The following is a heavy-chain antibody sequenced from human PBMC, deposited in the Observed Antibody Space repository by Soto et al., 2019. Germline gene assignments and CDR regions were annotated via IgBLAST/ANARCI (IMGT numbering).Heavy chain of an antibody. CDR1: GFTFSSYA. CDR3: AKSRVFIGAIVTLLDS. CDR2: IINNGDTA. D-gene: IGHD3-16*02. Sequence: EVQLLESGGGLVQPGGSLTLSCATSGFTFSSYAMVWVRQAAEKGLEWVASIINNGDTAYYADSVKGRFTISRGNSENTLYLQMIGLRADDTALYCCAKSRVFIGAIVTLLDSWGQGTQVTVSS. V-gene: IGHV3-23*01. J-gene: IGHJ4*02.